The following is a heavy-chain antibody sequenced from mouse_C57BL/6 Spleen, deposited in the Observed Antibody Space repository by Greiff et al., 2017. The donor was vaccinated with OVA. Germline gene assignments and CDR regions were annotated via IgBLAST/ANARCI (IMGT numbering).Heavy chain of an antibody. J-gene: IGHJ4*01. CDR2: INPSSGYT. CDR1: GYTFTSYT. V-gene: IGHV1-4*01. Sequence: VQLQQSGAELARPGASVKMSCKASGYTFTSYTMHWVKQRHGKGLEWIGYINPSSGYTKYNQKFKDKATLTADKSSSTAYMQRSSLKSEDSAVYYCARGGDYYAMDYWGQGTSVTVSS. CDR3: ARGGDYYAMDY.